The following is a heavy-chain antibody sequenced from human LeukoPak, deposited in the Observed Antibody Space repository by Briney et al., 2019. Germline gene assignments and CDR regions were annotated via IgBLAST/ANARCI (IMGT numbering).Heavy chain of an antibody. Sequence: GGSLRLSCAASGFTFSSYAMSWVRQAPGKGLEWVSAISGSGGSTFYADSVKGRFTISRDNSKSTLYLQMSSLRAEDTAVYYCARDGTTTLYYMDVWGKGTTVTVSS. CDR3: ARDGTTTLYYMDV. J-gene: IGHJ6*03. CDR2: ISGSGGST. D-gene: IGHD1-26*01. V-gene: IGHV3-23*01. CDR1: GFTFSSYA.